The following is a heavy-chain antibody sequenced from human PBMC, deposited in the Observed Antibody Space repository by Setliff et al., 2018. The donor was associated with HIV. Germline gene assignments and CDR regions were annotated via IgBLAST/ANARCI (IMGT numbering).Heavy chain of an antibody. V-gene: IGHV4-61*10. CDR2: IYYSGST. Sequence: SETLSLTCTVSDSGTYYWSWIRQPAGKGLEWIGYIYYSGSTNYNPSLKSRVTISVDTSKNQFSLKLSSVTAADTAVYYCAREREGYYDSSGYYYGAFDIWGQGTMVTVSS. D-gene: IGHD3-22*01. J-gene: IGHJ3*02. CDR1: DSGTYY. CDR3: AREREGYYDSSGYYYGAFDI.